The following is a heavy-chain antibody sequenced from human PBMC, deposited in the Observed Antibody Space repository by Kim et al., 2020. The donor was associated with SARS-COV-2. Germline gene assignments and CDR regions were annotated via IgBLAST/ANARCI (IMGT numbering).Heavy chain of an antibody. V-gene: IGHV3-30*03. CDR1: GFSLSTYG. D-gene: IGHD2-15*01. Sequence: GGSLRLSCGASGFSLSTYGMHWVRQAPDRGLEWVAIISHDGNDKYYGEPVKGRFTISRDNSKNTVYLQMSSLRAEDTAVYYCTREPCSGGSCFGMDVWGQGTTVTVSS. J-gene: IGHJ6*02. CDR2: ISHDGNDK. CDR3: TREPCSGGSCFGMDV.